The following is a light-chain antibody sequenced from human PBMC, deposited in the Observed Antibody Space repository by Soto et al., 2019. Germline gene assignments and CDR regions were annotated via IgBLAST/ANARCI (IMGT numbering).Light chain of an antibody. CDR1: SSNIGSNS. J-gene: IGLJ1*01. Sequence: QSVLTQPPSASGTPGQRVTISCSGSSSNIGSNSVNWYQQLPGTAPKLLIYNNNQRPSGVPDRFSGSKSGTSASLAISGLQSADESDYYCAAWDDSLDGPIFGTGTKVTVL. V-gene: IGLV1-44*01. CDR2: NNN. CDR3: AAWDDSLDGPI.